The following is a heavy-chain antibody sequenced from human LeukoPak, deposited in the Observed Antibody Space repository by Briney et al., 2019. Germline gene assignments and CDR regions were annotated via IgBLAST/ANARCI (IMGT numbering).Heavy chain of an antibody. CDR1: GFTFSSYS. CDR3: ARLPAYCSSTSCYYDY. V-gene: IGHV3-48*04. J-gene: IGHJ4*02. D-gene: IGHD2-2*01. Sequence: PGGSLRLSCAASGFTFSSYSMNWVRQAPGKGLEWVSYISSASESIYYADSVKGRFTISRDNAKNSLFLQMNSLRAEDTAVYYCARLPAYCSSTSCYYDYWGQGTLVTVSS. CDR2: ISSASESI.